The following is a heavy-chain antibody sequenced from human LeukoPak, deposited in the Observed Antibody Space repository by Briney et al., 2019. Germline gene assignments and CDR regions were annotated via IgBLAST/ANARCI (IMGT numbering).Heavy chain of an antibody. Sequence: SGTLSLTCAVSGGSISSSNWWSWVRQPPGKGLEWIGEIYHSGSTNYNPSLKSRVTVSVDKSKNQFSLKPSSVTAADTAVYYCARENSYYDSSGYYYGSGYFDYWGQGTLVTVSS. CDR1: GGSISSSNW. CDR3: ARENSYYDSSGYYYGSGYFDY. CDR2: IYHSGST. D-gene: IGHD3-22*01. J-gene: IGHJ4*02. V-gene: IGHV4-4*02.